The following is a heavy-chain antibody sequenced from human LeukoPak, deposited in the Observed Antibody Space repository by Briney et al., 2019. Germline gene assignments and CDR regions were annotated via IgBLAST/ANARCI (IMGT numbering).Heavy chain of an antibody. D-gene: IGHD3-22*01. J-gene: IGHJ4*02. CDR3: AREDYYDSGSSDY. CDR1: GYTLTSYH. Sequence: ASVKVSCKASGYTLTSYHMHWVRQATGQGLEWMGWMNPNSGNTAYAQKFQGRVTITRNTSISTAYMELSSLRSEDTAIYYCAREDYYDSGSSDYWGQGTLVTVSS. V-gene: IGHV1-8*03. CDR2: MNPNSGNT.